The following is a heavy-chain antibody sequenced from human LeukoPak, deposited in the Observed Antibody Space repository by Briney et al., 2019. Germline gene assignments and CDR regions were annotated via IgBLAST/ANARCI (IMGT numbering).Heavy chain of an antibody. J-gene: IGHJ4*02. CDR3: VRADSGTSSYGAGSYPPYLDY. Sequence: SETLSLTCTVSGGSIGSIISYWGWIRQPPGKGLEWIGSIYYSGSRYYNPSLKSRITMSVDTSKNQFSLRLNSVTPADTAVYYCVRADSGTSSYGAGSYPPYLDYWGQGALVTVSS. CDR2: IYYSGSR. V-gene: IGHV4-39*07. D-gene: IGHD3-10*01. CDR1: GGSIGSIISY.